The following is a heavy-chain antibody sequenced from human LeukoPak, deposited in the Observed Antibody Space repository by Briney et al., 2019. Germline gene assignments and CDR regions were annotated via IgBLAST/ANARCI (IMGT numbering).Heavy chain of an antibody. Sequence: SETLPLTCSVSGGSITSYYWSRIRQPPGKGLEWIGYIYYSGSTNYNPSLKSRVTIAVDTSKNQFSLKLSSVTAADTAVYYCARGGIAAAALVHLDYWGQGTLVTVSS. J-gene: IGHJ4*02. D-gene: IGHD6-13*01. CDR1: GGSITSYY. CDR3: ARGGIAAAALVHLDY. CDR2: IYYSGST. V-gene: IGHV4-59*01.